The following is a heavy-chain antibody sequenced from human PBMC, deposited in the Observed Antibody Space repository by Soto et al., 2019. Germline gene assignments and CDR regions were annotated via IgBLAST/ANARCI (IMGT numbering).Heavy chain of an antibody. CDR2: ISYDGSNK. J-gene: IGHJ4*02. Sequence: GGSLRLSCAASGFTFSSYAMHWVHQAPGKGLEWVAVISYDGSNKYYADSVKGRFTISRDNSKNTLYLQMNSLRAEDTAVYYCASTYDFWSGYGLDYWGQGTLVTVSS. CDR3: ASTYDFWSGYGLDY. D-gene: IGHD3-3*01. V-gene: IGHV3-30-3*01. CDR1: GFTFSSYA.